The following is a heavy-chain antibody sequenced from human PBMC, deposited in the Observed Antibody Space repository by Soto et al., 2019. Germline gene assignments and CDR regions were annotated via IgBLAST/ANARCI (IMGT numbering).Heavy chain of an antibody. Sequence: GGSLRLSCAASEFTFSSYGMHWVRQAPGKGLEWVAVIWYDGSNKYYADSVKGRFTISRDNSKNTLYLQMNSLRAEDTAVYYCARSGYSYGPLDYRGQGTLVTGSS. J-gene: IGHJ4*02. CDR3: ARSGYSYGPLDY. CDR2: IWYDGSNK. CDR1: EFTFSSYG. V-gene: IGHV3-33*01. D-gene: IGHD5-18*01.